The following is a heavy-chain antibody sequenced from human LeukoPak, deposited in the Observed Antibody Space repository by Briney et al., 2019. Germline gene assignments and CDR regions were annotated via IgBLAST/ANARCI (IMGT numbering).Heavy chain of an antibody. V-gene: IGHV3-66*01. CDR1: GFTVGTNY. CDR2: IYTGGNT. Sequence: GGSLRLSCAASGFTVGTNYMSWVRQAPGKGLEWVSVIYTGGNTYYADSVKGRFTISRDNSKNTLYLQMSSLRAEDTAVYYCARDGRYFYSSGYYLYDWGQGTLVTVSS. D-gene: IGHD3-22*01. J-gene: IGHJ4*02. CDR3: ARDGRYFYSSGYYLYD.